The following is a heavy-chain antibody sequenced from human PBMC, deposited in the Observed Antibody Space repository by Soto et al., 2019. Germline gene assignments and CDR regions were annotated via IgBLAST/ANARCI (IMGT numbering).Heavy chain of an antibody. J-gene: IGHJ6*02. CDR2: IYSSGST. CDR1: GGSISNSY. V-gene: IGHV4-4*08. Sequence: SETLSLTCTVSGGSISNSYWSLIRQSPGKGLEWIGYIYSSGSTNYNPPLKSRVTISVDTSKNQFSLKLGSVTAADTAVYYCAREKYYYDSSGYRSYYYYGMDVWGQGTTVTVSS. D-gene: IGHD3-22*01. CDR3: AREKYYYDSSGYRSYYYYGMDV.